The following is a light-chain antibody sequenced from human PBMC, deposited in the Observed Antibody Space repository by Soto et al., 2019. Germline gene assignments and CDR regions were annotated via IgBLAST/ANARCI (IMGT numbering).Light chain of an antibody. V-gene: IGKV1-39*01. CDR2: AAS. J-gene: IGKJ1*01. Sequence: DIQMTQSPSSLSASVGDRVTITCRASQSISTYLHWYQQKPGKAPNLLIYAASSLHSGVPSTFSGSGSGTDFALTISSLQPEDFATYYCHQTAANPWTFAQGTKVDIK. CDR3: HQTAANPWT. CDR1: QSISTY.